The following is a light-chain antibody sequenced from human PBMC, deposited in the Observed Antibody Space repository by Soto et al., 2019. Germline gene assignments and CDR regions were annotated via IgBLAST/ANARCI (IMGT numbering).Light chain of an antibody. Sequence: EAVLTQSPATLSLSPGERATLSCRASESVRDELGWYQQKPGQAPRLLIFDSSNRATGIPARFSGSGYGTDFTLSISSLEPEDFAVYYCMQSTHWPPTFGQGTKVDIK. J-gene: IGKJ1*01. CDR1: ESVRDE. CDR3: MQSTHWPPT. CDR2: DSS. V-gene: IGKV3-11*01.